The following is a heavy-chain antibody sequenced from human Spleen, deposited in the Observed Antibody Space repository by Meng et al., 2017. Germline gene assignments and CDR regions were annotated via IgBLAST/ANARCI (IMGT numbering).Heavy chain of an antibody. Sequence: GGSLRLSCAASGFTFSSYDMSWVRQAPGKGLEWVSYFSSSGSAIYYADSVRGRFTISRDNAKSSLFLQMTTLRADDTAIYYCTRSSGDYWGQGTLVTVSS. CDR3: TRSSGDY. V-gene: IGHV3-48*03. CDR2: FSSSGSAI. J-gene: IGHJ4*02. D-gene: IGHD6-6*01. CDR1: GFTFSSYD.